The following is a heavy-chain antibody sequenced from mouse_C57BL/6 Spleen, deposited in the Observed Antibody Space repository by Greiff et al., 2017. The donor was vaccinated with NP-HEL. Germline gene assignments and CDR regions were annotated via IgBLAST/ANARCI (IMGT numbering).Heavy chain of an antibody. CDR3: ARAPYYYGSWGFAY. CDR1: GYTFTSYW. D-gene: IGHD1-1*01. CDR2: IDPSDSAT. J-gene: IGHJ3*01. V-gene: IGHV1-52*01. Sequence: VQLQESGAELVRPGSSVKLSCKASGYTFTSYWMHWVKQRPIQGLEWIGNIDPSDSATHYNQKFKDKATLTVDKSSSTAYMQLSSLTSEDSAVYYCARAPYYYGSWGFAYWGQGTLVTVSA.